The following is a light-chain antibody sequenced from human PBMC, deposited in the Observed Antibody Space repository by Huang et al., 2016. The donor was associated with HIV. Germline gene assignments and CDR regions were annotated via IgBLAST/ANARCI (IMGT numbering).Light chain of an antibody. V-gene: IGKV3-15*01. CDR2: GAS. CDR1: QSVKSN. Sequence: DIVMTQSPATLSVSPGERATLSCRASQSVKSNLAWYQQKPGQAPSLLIYGASTRATGIPARFSGSGSVTEFTLTLSNLQSEDFAVYYCQQYNYWWTFGQGTKVEIK. J-gene: IGKJ1*01. CDR3: QQYNYWWT.